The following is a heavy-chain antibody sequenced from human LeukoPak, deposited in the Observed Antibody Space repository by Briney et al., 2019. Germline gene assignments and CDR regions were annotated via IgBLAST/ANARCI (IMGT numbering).Heavy chain of an antibody. CDR3: ARDRRGYCSSTSCYGPYYYYGMDV. CDR1: GGSISSYY. Sequence: SETLSLTCTVSGGSISSYYWSWIRQPPGKGLEWIGYIYYSGSTNYNPSLKSRVTISVDTSKNQFSLKLSSVTAADTAVYYCARDRRGYCSSTSCYGPYYYYGMDVWGKGTTVTVSP. CDR2: IYYSGST. D-gene: IGHD2-2*01. J-gene: IGHJ6*04. V-gene: IGHV4-59*01.